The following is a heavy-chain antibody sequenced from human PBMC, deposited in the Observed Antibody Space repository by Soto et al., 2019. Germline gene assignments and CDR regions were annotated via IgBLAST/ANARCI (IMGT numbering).Heavy chain of an antibody. CDR3: SISNSYGRGDF. CDR1: GGTLNSYT. CDR2: IIPVFGTT. J-gene: IGHJ4*02. Sequence: QVQLVQSGAEVKKPGSSVRVSCKASGGTLNSYTISWVRQAPGHGLEWMGGIIPVFGTTDYAPKFQGRVTITADQSTGTAYLDLLSLRSEDTDIYYCSISNSYGRGDFWGQGTLVTVSS. D-gene: IGHD4-17*01. V-gene: IGHV1-69*01.